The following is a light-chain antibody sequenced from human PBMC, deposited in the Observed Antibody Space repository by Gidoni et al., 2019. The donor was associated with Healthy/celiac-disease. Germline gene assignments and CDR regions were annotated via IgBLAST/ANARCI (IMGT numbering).Light chain of an antibody. J-gene: IGLJ2*01. CDR1: SSNLGSNY. V-gene: IGLV1-47*01. Sequence: QSVLTQPPSASGTPGQRVTSSCSGSSSNLGSNYVYWYHQLPGTAPNLLIYRNNQRPSGVPDRFSGSKSGTSASLAISGLRSEDEADYYCAAWDDSLSGLVVFGGGTKLTVL. CDR3: AAWDDSLSGLVV. CDR2: RNN.